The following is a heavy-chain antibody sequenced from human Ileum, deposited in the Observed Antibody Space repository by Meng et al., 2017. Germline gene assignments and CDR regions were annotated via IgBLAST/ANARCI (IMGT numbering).Heavy chain of an antibody. CDR3: ARQVNSDGYPRYFDF. D-gene: IGHD5-24*01. Sequence: QLQLQESGPGLVKPWETLSLTCTVPGGSITSSSYSCGWIRQPPGKGLGWNGYIYYSGTTYYNPSLKSRATISEDTAKNQFSLNLSSVTAADTAVYYCARQVNSDGYPRYFDFWGQGTLVTVS. CDR1: GGSITSSSYS. CDR2: IYYSGTT. V-gene: IGHV4-39*01. J-gene: IGHJ4*02.